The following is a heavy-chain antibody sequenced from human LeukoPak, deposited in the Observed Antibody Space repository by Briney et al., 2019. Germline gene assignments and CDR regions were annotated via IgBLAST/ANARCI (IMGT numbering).Heavy chain of an antibody. CDR1: GFTFSRYA. CDR3: ARGPLVVNTIAWYFEF. J-gene: IGHJ2*01. V-gene: IGHV3-64*02. Sequence: GGSLRLSCAASGFTFSRYAMHCVRQAPGKGLEYVSSISSEGSTTYLVDSVEGRFTVSRDNSKNTVDLQMDSLRLEDMAVYYCARGPLVVNTIAWYFEFWGRGTLVTVSS. D-gene: IGHD2-8*02. CDR2: ISSEGSTT.